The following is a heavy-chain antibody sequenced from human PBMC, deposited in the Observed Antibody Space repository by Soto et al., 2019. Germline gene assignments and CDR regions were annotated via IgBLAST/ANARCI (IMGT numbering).Heavy chain of an antibody. Sequence: PGESLKISCKGSGYSFTSYWIGWVRQMPGKGLEWMGIIYPGDSDTRYSPSFQGQVTISAAKSISTAYLQWSSLKASDTAMYYCARSHTYYYYGSKLTRYYYGMDVWGQGTTVTISS. CDR1: GYSFTSYW. J-gene: IGHJ6*02. V-gene: IGHV5-51*01. CDR3: ARSHTYYYYGSKLTRYYYGMDV. CDR2: IYPGDSDT. D-gene: IGHD3-22*01.